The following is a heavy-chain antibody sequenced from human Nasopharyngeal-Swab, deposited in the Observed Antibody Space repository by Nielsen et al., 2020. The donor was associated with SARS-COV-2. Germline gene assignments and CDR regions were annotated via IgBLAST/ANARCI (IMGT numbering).Heavy chain of an antibody. Sequence: SETLSLTCAVSGGSISSSNWWSWVRQPPGKGLEWIGQIYHSGFTNYNPSLKSRVTISVDRSNNQFSLTLTSVTAADTAVYYCAREVRTRHCSTTACYTWLDYWGQGALVTVSS. CDR1: GGSISSSNW. V-gene: IGHV4-4*02. J-gene: IGHJ4*02. D-gene: IGHD2-2*02. CDR3: AREVRTRHCSTTACYTWLDY. CDR2: IYHSGFT.